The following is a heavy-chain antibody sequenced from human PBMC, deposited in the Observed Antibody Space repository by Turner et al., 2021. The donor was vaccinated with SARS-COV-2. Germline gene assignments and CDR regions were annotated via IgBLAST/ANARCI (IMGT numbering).Heavy chain of an antibody. V-gene: IGHV1-46*01. CDR1: GYTFTSYY. J-gene: IGHJ4*02. CDR2: INPSGGST. Sequence: QVQLVQSGAEVKKPGASVKVSCKASGYTFTSYYMPWVRQAPGQGLEWMGIINPSGGSTSYAQKFQGRVTMTRDTSTSTVYMELSSLRSEDTAVYYCARDAAGVPAAIGTDYWGQGTLVTVSS. CDR3: ARDAAGVPAAIGTDY. D-gene: IGHD2-2*02.